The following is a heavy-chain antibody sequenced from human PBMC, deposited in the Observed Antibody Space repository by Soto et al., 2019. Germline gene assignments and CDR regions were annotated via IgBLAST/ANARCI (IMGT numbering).Heavy chain of an antibody. CDR1: GFGFADGW. CDR2: VKSKTSGGTT. CDR3: TTIVAGTGY. D-gene: IGHD6-19*01. J-gene: IGHJ4*02. V-gene: IGHV3-15*01. Sequence: EVHLVESGGGLVKPGGSLRLSCAASGFGFADGWMSWVRQAPGKGLEWVGRVKSKTSGGTTDYNAPVEGIFTISRDDSKNTLYLQMNSLKSEDTAVYYCTTIVAGTGYWGQGTLVSVSS.